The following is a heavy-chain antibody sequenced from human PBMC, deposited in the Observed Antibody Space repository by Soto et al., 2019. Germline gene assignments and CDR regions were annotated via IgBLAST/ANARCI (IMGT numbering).Heavy chain of an antibody. J-gene: IGHJ6*02. Sequence: ASVKVSCKASGYTFTSYGISWVRQAPGQGLEWMGWISAYNGNTNYAQKLQGRVTMTTDTSTGTAYMELRSLRSDDTAVYYCAREGYCSSTSCSHYYYYYGMDVWGQGTTVTVSS. CDR2: ISAYNGNT. D-gene: IGHD2-2*01. V-gene: IGHV1-18*01. CDR3: AREGYCSSTSCSHYYYYYGMDV. CDR1: GYTFTSYG.